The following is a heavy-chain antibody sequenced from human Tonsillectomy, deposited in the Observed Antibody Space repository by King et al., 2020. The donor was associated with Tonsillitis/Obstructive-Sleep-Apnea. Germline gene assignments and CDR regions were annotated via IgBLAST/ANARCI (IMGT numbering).Heavy chain of an antibody. Sequence: DVQLVESGGGVVQPGGSLRLSCAASGFTFDDYAMHWVRQAPGKGLEWVSLISGDGGSTYYADSVKGRFTISRDNSKNSLYLQMNSLRTEDTALYYCAKDRVGVTIFGVVMDVWGKGTTVTVSS. D-gene: IGHD3-3*01. CDR3: AKDRVGVTIFGVVMDV. V-gene: IGHV3-43*02. CDR2: ISGDGGST. J-gene: IGHJ6*04. CDR1: GFTFDDYA.